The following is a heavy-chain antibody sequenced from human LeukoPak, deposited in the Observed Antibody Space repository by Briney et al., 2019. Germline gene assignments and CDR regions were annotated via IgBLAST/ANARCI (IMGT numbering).Heavy chain of an antibody. D-gene: IGHD3-3*02. J-gene: IGHJ4*02. CDR3: ARDGILGSHDY. CDR2: INNDGSST. CDR1: GSTFSTHW. Sequence: GGSLRLSCAASGSTFSTHWMPWVRQAPGKGLVWVSHINNDGSSTSYADSVKGRFTISRDNAKNTLYLQMNSLRAEDTAVYYCARDGILGSHDYWGQGTLVTVSS. V-gene: IGHV3-74*01.